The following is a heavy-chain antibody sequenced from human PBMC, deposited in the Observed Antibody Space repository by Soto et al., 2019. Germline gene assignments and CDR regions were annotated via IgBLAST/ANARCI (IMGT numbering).Heavy chain of an antibody. Sequence: ASVKVSCKAAGYTFTSNHMHWVRQAPGQGLEWMGIINPSDGSTIYVEKFQGRVTMTRDTSTSTLYMELNSLRAEDTAIYYCAKDRDTAMVPDFDYWGQGTLVTVSS. V-gene: IGHV1-46*01. J-gene: IGHJ4*02. D-gene: IGHD5-18*01. CDR3: AKDRDTAMVPDFDY. CDR2: INPSDGST. CDR1: GYTFTSNH.